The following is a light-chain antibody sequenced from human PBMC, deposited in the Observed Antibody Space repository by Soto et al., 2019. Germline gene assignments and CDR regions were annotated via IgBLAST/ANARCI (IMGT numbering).Light chain of an antibody. Sequence: EIVLTQSPGTLSLSPGERATLSCRASQSVSSSYLAWYQQKPGQAPRLLIYAASSRATGIPDRFSGSGSGTDFTLTISRLEPKDFAVYYCQQYDSSPLTFGPGTKVDIK. CDR3: QQYDSSPLT. V-gene: IGKV3-20*01. J-gene: IGKJ3*01. CDR1: QSVSSSY. CDR2: AAS.